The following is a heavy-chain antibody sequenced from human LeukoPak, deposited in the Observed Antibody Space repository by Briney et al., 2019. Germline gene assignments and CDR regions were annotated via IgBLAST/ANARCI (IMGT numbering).Heavy chain of an antibody. J-gene: IGHJ4*02. V-gene: IGHV4-34*01. CDR1: GGSFSSYY. CDR2: INHSGST. Sequence: SETLSLTCAVYGGSFSSYYWSWIRQPPGKGLELIGEINHSGSTNYNPSLKSRVTISVDTSKNQFSLKLSSVAAADTAVYYCARDGGYWGQGTLVTVSS. CDR3: ARDGGY. D-gene: IGHD3-10*01.